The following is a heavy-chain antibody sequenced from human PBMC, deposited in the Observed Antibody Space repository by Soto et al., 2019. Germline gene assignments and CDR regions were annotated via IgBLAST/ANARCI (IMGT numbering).Heavy chain of an antibody. V-gene: IGHV3-53*01. Sequence: EVQLVESGGGLIQPGGSLRLSCAVSGFTVSNNYMSWVRQAPGKGLEGVSVIYSGGYTAYGDSVKGRFTISRDNSKNTHYLQKNSPGAPAPAVFSWATHPGGGGYWGQGTLVTVSS. CDR1: GFTVSNNY. J-gene: IGHJ4*02. CDR3: ATHPGGGGY. D-gene: IGHD3-10*01. CDR2: IYSGGYT.